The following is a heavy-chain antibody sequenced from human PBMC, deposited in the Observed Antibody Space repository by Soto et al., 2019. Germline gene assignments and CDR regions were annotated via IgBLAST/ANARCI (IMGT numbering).Heavy chain of an antibody. CDR2: IIPILGIA. CDR3: ARVGRVGEGPWFDP. CDR1: GGTFSSYT. D-gene: IGHD3-10*01. Sequence: QVQLVQSGAEVKKPGSSVKVSCKASGGTFSSYTISWVRQAPGQGLEWMGRIIPILGIANYAQKFQGRVTITADKSTSTAYMELSSLRSEDTAVYYCARVGRVGEGPWFDPWGQGTLVTVSS. V-gene: IGHV1-69*02. J-gene: IGHJ5*02.